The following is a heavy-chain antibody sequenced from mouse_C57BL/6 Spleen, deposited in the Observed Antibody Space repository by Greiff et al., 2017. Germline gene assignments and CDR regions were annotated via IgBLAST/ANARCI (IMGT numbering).Heavy chain of an antibody. CDR3: TRSAHSSLAWFAY. J-gene: IGHJ3*01. Sequence: VQLQQSGAELVRPGASVTLSCKASGYTFTDYEMHWVKQTPVHGLEWIGAIVPETGGTDYNQKFKGKAILTADKSSSTAYIELSSLTSEDSAVYDCTRSAHSSLAWFAYWGQGTLVTVSA. CDR1: GYTFTDYE. D-gene: IGHD1-1*01. V-gene: IGHV1-15*01. CDR2: IVPETGGT.